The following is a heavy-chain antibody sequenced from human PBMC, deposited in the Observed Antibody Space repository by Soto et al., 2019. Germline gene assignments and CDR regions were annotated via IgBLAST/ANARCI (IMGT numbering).Heavy chain of an antibody. CDR2: IIPIFGTA. CDR1: GGTFSSYA. D-gene: IGHD5-18*01. J-gene: IGHJ4*02. Sequence: SVKVSCKASGGTFSSYAISWVRQAPGQGLEWMGGIIPIFGTANYAQKFQGRVTITADESTSTAYMELSSLRSEDTAVYYCTFSMDTAMVLFDYWGQGTLVTVSS. V-gene: IGHV1-69*13. CDR3: TFSMDTAMVLFDY.